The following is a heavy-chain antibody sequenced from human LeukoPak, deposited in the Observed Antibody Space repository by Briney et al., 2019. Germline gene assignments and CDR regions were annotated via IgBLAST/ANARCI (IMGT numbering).Heavy chain of an antibody. Sequence: SVKVSCKASGGTFSSYAISWVRQAPGQGLEWMEGIIPIFGTANYAQKFQGRVTITTDESTSTAYMELSSLRSEDTAVYYCARDRKVGATSWFDPWGQGTLVTVSS. CDR3: ARDRKVGATSWFDP. CDR2: IIPIFGTA. D-gene: IGHD1-26*01. V-gene: IGHV1-69*05. CDR1: GGTFSSYA. J-gene: IGHJ5*02.